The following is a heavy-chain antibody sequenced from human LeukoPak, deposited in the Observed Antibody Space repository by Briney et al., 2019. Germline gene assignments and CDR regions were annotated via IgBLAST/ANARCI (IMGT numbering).Heavy chain of an antibody. V-gene: IGHV1-2*02. Sequence: ASVKVSCKASGYNLTDYYIHWVRQAPGQGLEWMGWINPNSGDTNYAQNFQGRVTMTRDTSINTAYMELSSLRSDDTAVYYCARIKWSAANDWGQGTLVTVSS. D-gene: IGHD6-13*01. CDR3: ARIKWSAAND. CDR2: INPNSGDT. CDR1: GYNLTDYY. J-gene: IGHJ4*02.